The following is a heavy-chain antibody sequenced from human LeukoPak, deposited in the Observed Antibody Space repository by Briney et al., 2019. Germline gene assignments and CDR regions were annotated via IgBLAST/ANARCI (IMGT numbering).Heavy chain of an antibody. D-gene: IGHD2-2*02. CDR3: ARGRGYCSSTSCYTYWFDP. CDR2: MNPNSGNT. CDR1: GYTFTGYD. V-gene: IGHV1-8*03. J-gene: IGHJ5*02. Sequence: ASVKVSCKASGYTFTGYDINWMRQATEQGLEWMGWMNPNSGNTGYAQKFQGRVTITRNTSISTAYMELSSLRSEDTAVYYCARGRGYCSSTSCYTYWFDPWGQGTLVTVSS.